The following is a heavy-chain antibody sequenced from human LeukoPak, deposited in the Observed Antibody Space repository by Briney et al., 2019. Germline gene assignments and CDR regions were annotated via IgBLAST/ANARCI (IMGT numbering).Heavy chain of an antibody. V-gene: IGHV1-46*01. CDR1: GYTLTSYY. J-gene: IGHJ3*02. CDR2: ISPSSGST. CDR3: ARSSGCPNGAFDI. Sequence: GASVKVSCKASGYTLTSYYMHWVRQAPGQGLEWMGIISPSSGSTSYAQKFQGRITMTRDTSTSTVYMELSSLRSEDTAVYFCARSSGCPNGAFDIWGQGTMVTISS. D-gene: IGHD3-22*01.